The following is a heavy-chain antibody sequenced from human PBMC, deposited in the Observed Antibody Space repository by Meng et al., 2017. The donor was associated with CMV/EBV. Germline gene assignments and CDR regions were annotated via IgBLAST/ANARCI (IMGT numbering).Heavy chain of an antibody. CDR1: GFTFSNAW. D-gene: IGHD3-22*01. J-gene: IGHJ4*02. CDR3: AKELVTYYYDSSGWDY. CDR2: IWYDGSNK. Sequence: GESLKISCAASGFTFSNAWMSWVRQAPGKGLEWVAVIWYDGSNKYYADSVKGRFTISRDNSKNTLYLQMNSLRAEDTAVYYCAKELVTYYYDSSGWDYWGQGTLVTVSS. V-gene: IGHV3-33*06.